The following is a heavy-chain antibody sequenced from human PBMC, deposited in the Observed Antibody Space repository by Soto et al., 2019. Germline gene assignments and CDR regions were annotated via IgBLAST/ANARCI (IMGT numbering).Heavy chain of an antibody. V-gene: IGHV3-15*07. J-gene: IGHJ4*02. CDR2: IKSKAHGGTT. CDR3: ESYRDSSGLRRYDY. Sequence: EVQLEESGGGLIKPGGSLTLSCAASDFILSDAWMKWVRQAPGKGLEWVGRIKSKAHGGTTDYAAPLKGRFTILRDDSNSTLYLQMTTLQNENTAMYYCESYRDSSGLRRYDYWGQGALVTVSS. D-gene: IGHD3-22*01. CDR1: DFILSDAW.